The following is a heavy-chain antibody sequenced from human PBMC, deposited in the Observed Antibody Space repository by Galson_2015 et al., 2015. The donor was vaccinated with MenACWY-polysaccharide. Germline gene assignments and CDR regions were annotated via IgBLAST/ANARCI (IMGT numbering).Heavy chain of an antibody. D-gene: IGHD3-22*01. V-gene: IGHV3-48*01. J-gene: IGHJ4*02. CDR3: ARDLISGYDSSGYGY. Sequence: SLRLSCAASGFTFSSYRMNWVRQAPGKGLEWVSYISSSCSTIYYADSVKGRFTISRDNAENSLYLQMNSLRAEDTAVYYCARDLISGYDSSGYGYWGQGTLVTVSS. CDR1: GFTFSSYR. CDR2: ISSSCSTI.